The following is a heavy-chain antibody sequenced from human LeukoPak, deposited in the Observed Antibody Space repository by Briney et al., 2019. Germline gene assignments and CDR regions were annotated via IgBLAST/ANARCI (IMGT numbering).Heavy chain of an antibody. J-gene: IGHJ4*02. CDR2: IYTSGST. CDR1: GGSVSSYY. V-gene: IGHV4-4*07. Sequence: SETLSLTCTVSGGSVSSYYWSWIRQPAGKGLELIGVIYTSGSTTYNPSLKSRVTMSVDKSKNQFSLKLTSVTAADTAVYYCAGRDYWGQGTLVTVSS. CDR3: AGRDY. D-gene: IGHD1-26*01.